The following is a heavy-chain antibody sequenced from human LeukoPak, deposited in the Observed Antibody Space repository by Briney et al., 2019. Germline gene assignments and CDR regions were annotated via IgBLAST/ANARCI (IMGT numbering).Heavy chain of an antibody. CDR3: ARESDIVVVPAALDY. D-gene: IGHD2-2*01. CDR2: IWYDGSNK. V-gene: IGHV3-33*01. CDR1: GFTFSSYG. Sequence: GGSLRLSCAASGFTFSSYGMHWVRQAPGKGLEWVAVIWYDGSNKYYADSVKGRFTISRDNSKNTLYLQMNSLGAEDTAVYYCARESDIVVVPAALDYWGQGTLVTVSS. J-gene: IGHJ4*02.